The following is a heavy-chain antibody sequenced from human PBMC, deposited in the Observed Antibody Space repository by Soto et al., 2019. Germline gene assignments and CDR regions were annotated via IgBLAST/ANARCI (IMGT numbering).Heavy chain of an antibody. CDR1: GFTFSSYS. Sequence: PGGSLRLSCAASGFTFSSYSMNWVRQAPGKGLEWVSSISSSSSYIYYADSVKGRFTISRDNAKNSLYLQMNSLRAEDTAVYYCARDTRYYYDSSGYHIWGQGTTVSVSS. CDR2: ISSSSSYI. V-gene: IGHV3-21*01. D-gene: IGHD3-22*01. CDR3: ARDTRYYYDSSGYHI. J-gene: IGHJ6*02.